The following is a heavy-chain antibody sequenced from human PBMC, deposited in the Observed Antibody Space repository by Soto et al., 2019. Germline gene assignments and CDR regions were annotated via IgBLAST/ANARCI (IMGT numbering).Heavy chain of an antibody. CDR1: GYTFTSYA. CDR2: INAGNGNT. J-gene: IGHJ4*02. D-gene: IGHD5-18*01. CDR3: ARDSGYSYGPIDY. Sequence: ASVKVSCKASGYTFTSYAMHWVRQAPGQRLEWMGWINAGNGNTKYSQKFQGRFTISRDNAKNSLYLQMNSLRDEDTAVYYCARDSGYSYGPIDYWGQGTLVTVSS. V-gene: IGHV1-3*01.